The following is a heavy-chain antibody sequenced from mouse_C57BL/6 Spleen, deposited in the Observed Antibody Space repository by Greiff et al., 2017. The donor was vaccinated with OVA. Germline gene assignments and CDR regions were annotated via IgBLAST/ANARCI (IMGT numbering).Heavy chain of an antibody. CDR2: INPNNGGT. CDR1: GYTFTDYN. CDR3: ARISLFQNAMDY. J-gene: IGHJ4*01. V-gene: IGHV1-18*01. Sequence: EVQLQQSGPELVKPGASVKIPCKASGYTFTDYNMDWVKQSHGKSLEWIGDINPNNGGTIYNQKFKGKATLTVDKSSSTAYMELRSLTSEDTAVYYCARISLFQNAMDYWGQGTSVTVSS.